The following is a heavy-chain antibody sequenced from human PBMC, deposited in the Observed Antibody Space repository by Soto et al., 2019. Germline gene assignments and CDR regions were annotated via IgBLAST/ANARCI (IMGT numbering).Heavy chain of an antibody. CDR3: ARLGSGMDV. CDR2: IFPSDSDT. Sequence: GESLKISCKGSGYTFTTYWIAWVRRMPGKGLEWVGIIFPSDSDTRYSPSFQGQVTISADKSISTAYLQWSSLKASDTAMYYCARLGSGMDVWGQGTTVTVSS. V-gene: IGHV5-51*01. CDR1: GYTFTTYW. J-gene: IGHJ6*02. D-gene: IGHD3-10*01.